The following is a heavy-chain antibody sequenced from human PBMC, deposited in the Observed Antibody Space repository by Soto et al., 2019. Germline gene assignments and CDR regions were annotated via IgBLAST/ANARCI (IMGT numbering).Heavy chain of an antibody. D-gene: IGHD2-2*02. J-gene: IGHJ5*02. V-gene: IGHV1-69*13. Sequence: SVKVSCKASGGTFNSDTITWVRQAPGQGLEWMGGIIPISDTAHYAQNFQGRVTITADESTSTVYMELSSLRSEGTAVYYCATLVPAPIKLYPRLGWFDPWGQGTLVTVSS. CDR3: ATLVPAPIKLYPRLGWFDP. CDR1: GGTFNSDT. CDR2: IIPISDTA.